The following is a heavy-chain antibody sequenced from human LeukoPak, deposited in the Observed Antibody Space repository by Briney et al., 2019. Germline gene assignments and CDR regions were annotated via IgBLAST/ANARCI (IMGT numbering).Heavy chain of an antibody. CDR2: ISSSSSYI. D-gene: IGHD3-22*01. V-gene: IGHV3-21*04. Sequence: SGGSLRLSCAASGFTFSSYSMNWVRQAPGKGLEWVSSISSSSSYIYYADSVKGRFTISRDNSKNTLYLQMNSLRAEDTAVYYCARYTYYYDSSGYYYDPYSDYWAREPWSPSPQ. CDR1: GFTFSSYS. CDR3: ARYTYYYDSSGYYYDPYSDY. J-gene: IGHJ4*02.